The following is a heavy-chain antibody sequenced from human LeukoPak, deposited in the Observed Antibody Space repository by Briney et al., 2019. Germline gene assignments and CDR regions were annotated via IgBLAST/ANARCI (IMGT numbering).Heavy chain of an antibody. V-gene: IGHV3-15*01. CDR1: GFTFNKAR. J-gene: IGHJ4*02. CDR3: ARGPIFIRY. Sequence: GGSLRLSCAASGFTFNKARMNWVRQAPGKGLEWVGRFTSKTDGGTTDYAAPVRGRFTISRDDSKDTLYLQMNSLRAEDTAVYYCARGPIFIRYWGQGTLVTVSS. D-gene: IGHD2/OR15-2a*01. CDR2: FTSKTDGGTT.